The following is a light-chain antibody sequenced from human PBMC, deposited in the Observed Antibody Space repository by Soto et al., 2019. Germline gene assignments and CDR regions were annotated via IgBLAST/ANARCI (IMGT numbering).Light chain of an antibody. J-gene: IGKJ4*01. CDR1: QGISSW. CDR3: QQSNIFPFT. CDR2: AAS. Sequence: DIQMTQSPSYVSAAVGDRVTITCRASQGISSWLAWYQQKLGEAPKVLIYAASSSQRGVPSRFSGSGSGTDFTLTISSLQPEDIAPRPCQQSNIFPFTFGGGTKV. V-gene: IGKV1-12*01.